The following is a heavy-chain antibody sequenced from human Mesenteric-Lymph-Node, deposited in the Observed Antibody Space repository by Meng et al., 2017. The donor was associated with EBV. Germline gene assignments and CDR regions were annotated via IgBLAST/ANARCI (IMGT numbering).Heavy chain of an antibody. CDR2: IIPIFGTA. CDR1: RSTFSSYA. Sequence: QWQVAQSGTEVKKPGFWVQVSCKASRSTFSSYAISWVRQAPGQGLEWMGGIIPIFGTANYAQKFQGRVTITADESTSTAYMELSSLRSEDTAVYYCARSYSNDYYFDYWGQGTLVTVSS. V-gene: IGHV1-69*01. J-gene: IGHJ4*02. D-gene: IGHD4-11*01. CDR3: ARSYSNDYYFDY.